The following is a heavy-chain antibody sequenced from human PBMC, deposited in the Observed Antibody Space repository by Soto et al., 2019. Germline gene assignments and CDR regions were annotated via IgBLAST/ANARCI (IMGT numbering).Heavy chain of an antibody. J-gene: IGHJ6*03. CDR1: GFTVSSYA. D-gene: IGHD4-4*01. CDR2: ISGSGST. Sequence: EVQLLESGGGLVQPGGSLRLSCAASGFTVSSYAMSWVRQAPGKGLVWVSVISGSGSTYSADSVKGRFTISRDSSNNTVYLQMNSLRAEDTAVYYCAKALRFTFTTVYYMDVWGRGTTVTVSS. CDR3: AKALRFTFTTVYYMDV. V-gene: IGHV3-23*01.